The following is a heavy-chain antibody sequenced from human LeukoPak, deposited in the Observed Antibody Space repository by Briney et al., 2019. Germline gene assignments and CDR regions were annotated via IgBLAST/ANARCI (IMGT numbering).Heavy chain of an antibody. CDR2: IYYSGST. D-gene: IGHD1-1*01. CDR1: GGSISSYY. CDR3: ARLNDDQLYFDY. J-gene: IGHJ4*02. V-gene: IGHV4-59*08. Sequence: PSETLSLTCIVSGGSISSYYWSWIRQPPGKGLEWIGYIYYSGSTNYNPSLKSRVTISVDTSKNQFSLKLSSVTAADTAVYNCARLNDDQLYFDYWGQGTLVTVSS.